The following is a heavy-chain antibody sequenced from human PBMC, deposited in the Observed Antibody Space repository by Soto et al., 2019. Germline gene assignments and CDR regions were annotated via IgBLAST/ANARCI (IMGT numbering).Heavy chain of an antibody. CDR3: ARWFGELFVHGMDV. Sequence: PGGSLRLSWAASVFAFRSYAMHWVRQGPGKGLELLAVVSYDVSNKYYADSVKGRFTISRDNSKNTLYLQMNSLRAEDTAVYYCARWFGELFVHGMDVWGQGTTVTVSS. CDR1: VFAFRSYA. V-gene: IGHV3-30-3*01. J-gene: IGHJ6*02. D-gene: IGHD3-10*01. CDR2: VSYDVSNK.